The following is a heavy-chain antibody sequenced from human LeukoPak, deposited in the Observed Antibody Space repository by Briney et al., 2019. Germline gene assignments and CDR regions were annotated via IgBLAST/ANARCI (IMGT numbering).Heavy chain of an antibody. D-gene: IGHD6-19*01. CDR1: GFTFSGFW. V-gene: IGHV3-7*01. Sequence: GGSLRLSCAVSGFTFSGFWMSWSRQAPGKGLEWVASINSDGSEGYYADVVKGRFTISRDNSKNTLYLQMNSLRAEGTAVYYCARAPSSGWYFWGQGTLVTVSS. J-gene: IGHJ4*02. CDR2: INSDGSEG. CDR3: ARAPSSGWYF.